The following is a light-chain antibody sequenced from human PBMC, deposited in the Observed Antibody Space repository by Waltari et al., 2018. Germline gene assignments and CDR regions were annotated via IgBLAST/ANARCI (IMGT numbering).Light chain of an antibody. CDR1: SWHSNNI. CDR2: VNSDGSH. J-gene: IGLJ3*02. V-gene: IGLV4-69*01. Sequence: QLVLTQSPSASASLGASVKPPSTLHSWHSNNILAWLQQQPEKGPRYLLKVNSDGSHSKGAEIPDRFSGSSSGPERYLIISSVQSEDEADYYCQTGGHGTWVFGGGTKLTVL. CDR3: QTGGHGTWV.